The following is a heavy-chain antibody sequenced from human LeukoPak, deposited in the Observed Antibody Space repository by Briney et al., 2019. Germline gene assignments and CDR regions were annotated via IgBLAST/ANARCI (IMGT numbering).Heavy chain of an antibody. V-gene: IGHV5-51*01. CDR1: GYSFSDSW. CDR3: ARQYGRPFDY. D-gene: IGHD4-17*01. CDR2: IYPGDSDT. Sequence: GESLKISCKGSGYSFSDSWIGWVRQMPGKVLEWMGIIYPGDSDTSYSTSFQGQVTISADKSISTAYLQWSSLKATDTAMYYCARQYGRPFDYWGQGTLVTVSS. J-gene: IGHJ4*02.